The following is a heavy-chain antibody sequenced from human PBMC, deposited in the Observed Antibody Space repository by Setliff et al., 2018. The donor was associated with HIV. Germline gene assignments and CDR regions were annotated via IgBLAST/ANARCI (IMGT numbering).Heavy chain of an antibody. CDR1: GGSIRSHY. CDR3: ARQGNIVVVTSFDY. D-gene: IGHD2-21*02. J-gene: IGHJ4*02. Sequence: TLSLTCTVSGGSIRSHYWSWIREPPGKGLEWIGYIYYSGSTNYNPSLKSRVTISVDTSKNQFSLRLSSVTAADTAVYYCARQGNIVVVTSFDYWGQGTLVTVSS. CDR2: IYYSGST. V-gene: IGHV4-59*11.